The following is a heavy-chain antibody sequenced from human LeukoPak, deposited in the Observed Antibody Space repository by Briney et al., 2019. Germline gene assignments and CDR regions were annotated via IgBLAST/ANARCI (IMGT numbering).Heavy chain of an antibody. CDR1: GYTFTSYY. D-gene: IGHD3-22*01. Sequence: ASVKVSCKASGYTFTSYYMHWVRQAPGRGLEWMGIINPSGGSTSYAQKFQGRVTMTEDTSTDTAYMELSSLRSEDTAVYYSHYYDRSGYYYHIDYWGQGTLVTVSS. CDR2: INPSGGST. V-gene: IGHV1-46*01. CDR3: HYYDRSGYYYHIDY. J-gene: IGHJ4*02.